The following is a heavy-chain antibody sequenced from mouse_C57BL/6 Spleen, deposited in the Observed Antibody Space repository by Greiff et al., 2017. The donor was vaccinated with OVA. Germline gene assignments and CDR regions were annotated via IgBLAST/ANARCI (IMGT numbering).Heavy chain of an antibody. CDR2: IYPSDSET. D-gene: IGHD1-1*01. CDR1: GYTFTSYW. V-gene: IGHV1-61*01. J-gene: IGHJ2*01. Sequence: QVQLKQPGAELVRPGSSVKLSCKASGYTFTSYWMDWVKQRPGQGLEWIGKIYPSDSETNYNQKFKDKATLTVDTSSSTAYMQLSSLTTEESAVYSCAKGAYGDYYDYWGQGTTLTVSS. CDR3: AKGAYGDYYDY.